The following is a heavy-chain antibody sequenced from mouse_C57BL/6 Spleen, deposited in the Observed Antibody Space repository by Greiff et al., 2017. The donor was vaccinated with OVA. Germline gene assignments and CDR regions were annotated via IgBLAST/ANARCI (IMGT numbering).Heavy chain of an antibody. Sequence: EVKLVESGGDLVKPGGSLKLSCAASGFTFSSYGMSWVRQTPDKRLEWVATISSGGSYTYYPDSVKGRFTISRDNAKNTLYLQMSSLKSEDTAMYYCARRGSTTVVATDAMDYWGQGTSVTVSS. D-gene: IGHD1-1*01. V-gene: IGHV5-6*02. J-gene: IGHJ4*01. CDR2: ISSGGSYT. CDR3: ARRGSTTVVATDAMDY. CDR1: GFTFSSYG.